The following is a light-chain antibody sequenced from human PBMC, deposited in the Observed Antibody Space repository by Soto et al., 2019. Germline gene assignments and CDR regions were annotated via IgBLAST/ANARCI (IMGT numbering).Light chain of an antibody. CDR3: SSYISSSTYV. J-gene: IGLJ1*01. CDR2: DVS. V-gene: IGLV2-14*03. Sequence: QSALTQPASVSGSPGQSVTISCTGTSSDIGSYNSVCWHQQHPGRAPKLMIYDVSSRASGIPDRFSASKSGNTASLTISGLQAGDEADYFCSSYISSSTYVFGTGTKLTVL. CDR1: SSDIGSYNS.